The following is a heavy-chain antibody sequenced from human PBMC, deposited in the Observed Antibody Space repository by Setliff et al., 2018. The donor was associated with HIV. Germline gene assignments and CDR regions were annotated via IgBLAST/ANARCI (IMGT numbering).Heavy chain of an antibody. CDR3: ARSRLLNPIYYYYMDV. CDR1: GFTFSSYS. J-gene: IGHJ6*03. V-gene: IGHV3-74*01. D-gene: IGHD3-22*01. Sequence: GGSLRLSCAASGFTFSSYSMNWVRQAPGKGLVWVSRINSDGSSTSYADSVKGRFTISRDNAKNTLYLQMNSLRAEDTAVYYCARSRLLNPIYYYYMDVWGKGTTVTVSS. CDR2: INSDGSST.